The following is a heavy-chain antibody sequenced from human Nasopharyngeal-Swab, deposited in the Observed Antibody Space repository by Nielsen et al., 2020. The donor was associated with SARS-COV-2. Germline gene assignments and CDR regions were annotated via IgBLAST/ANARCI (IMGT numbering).Heavy chain of an antibody. V-gene: IGHV1-2*06. D-gene: IGHD5-18*01. CDR2: INPNSGGT. J-gene: IGHJ4*02. Sequence: ASVKVSCKASGYTFTGYYMHWVRQAPGQGLEWMGRINPNSGGTNYAQKFQGRVTMTRNTSISTAYMELSSLRSEDTAVYYCARAGKIQLWFNSLYYFDYWGQGTLVAVSS. CDR3: ARAGKIQLWFNSLYYFDY. CDR1: GYTFTGYY.